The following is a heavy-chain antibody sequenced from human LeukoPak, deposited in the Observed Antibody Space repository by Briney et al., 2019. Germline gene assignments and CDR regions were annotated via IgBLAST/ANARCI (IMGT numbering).Heavy chain of an antibody. CDR3: ATTLSLRYCSGGSCYGGFDY. V-gene: IGHV1-2*02. CDR1: GYIFTGYY. D-gene: IGHD2-15*01. CDR2: INPSSGGT. J-gene: IGHJ4*02. Sequence: ASVKVSCKASGYIFTGYYMHWVRQAPGQGLEWMGWINPSSGGTNYAQKFQGRVTMTRDTSISTAYMELSRLRSDDTAVYYCATTLSLRYCSGGSCYGGFDYWGQGTLVTVSS.